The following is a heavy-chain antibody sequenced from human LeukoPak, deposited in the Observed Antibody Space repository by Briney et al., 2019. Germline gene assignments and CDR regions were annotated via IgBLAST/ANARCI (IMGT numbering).Heavy chain of an antibody. V-gene: IGHV3-21*01. J-gene: IGHJ4*02. D-gene: IGHD5-18*01. CDR3: ARARGYSYELDY. Sequence: GGSLRLSCAASGFTFSSYSMNWVRQAPGKGLEWVSSISSSSSYIYYADSVKGRFTISRDNAKNSLYLQMNSLRAEDTAVYYCARARGYSYELDYWGQGTLVTVSS. CDR2: ISSSSSYI. CDR1: GFTFSSYS.